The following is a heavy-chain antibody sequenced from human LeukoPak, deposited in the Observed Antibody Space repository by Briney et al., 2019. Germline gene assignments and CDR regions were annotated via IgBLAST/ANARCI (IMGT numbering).Heavy chain of an antibody. Sequence: PSETLSLTCAVSGGSISSYYWSWLRQPAGKGLEWIGRIDNRGSTTYNPSLRSRVIMSVDTSRNQFSLKVISVTAADTAVYYCARNPILGLIPRAWFDPWGQGTRVTVSS. CDR3: ARNPILGLIPRAWFDP. D-gene: IGHD2-8*01. CDR1: GGSISSYY. V-gene: IGHV4-4*07. CDR2: IDNRGST. J-gene: IGHJ5*02.